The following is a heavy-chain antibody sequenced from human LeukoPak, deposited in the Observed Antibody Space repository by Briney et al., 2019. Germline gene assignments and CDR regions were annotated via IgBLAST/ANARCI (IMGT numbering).Heavy chain of an antibody. J-gene: IGHJ5*02. CDR3: TTLAGNYGDYRWFDP. CDR1: GYTFTGYY. V-gene: IGHV1-2*02. Sequence: ASVKVSCKASGYTFTGYYMHWVRQAPGQGLEWMGWINPNSGGTNYAQKFQGRVTMTRDTSITTAYMELSRLRSDDTAVYYCTTLAGNYGDYRWFDPWGQGTLVTVSS. D-gene: IGHD4-11*01. CDR2: INPNSGGT.